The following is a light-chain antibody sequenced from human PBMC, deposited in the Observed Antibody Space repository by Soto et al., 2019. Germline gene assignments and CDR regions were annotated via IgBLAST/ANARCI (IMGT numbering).Light chain of an antibody. Sequence: DIQMTQSPSTLSASVGDRVTITCRASQSISSWLAWYQQKPGTAPKLLIYKASTLESGVPSRVSGSGSGTEFTLTISSLQPDDFATYYCQKYNSYPLTFGGGTKVEVK. J-gene: IGKJ4*01. CDR2: KAS. CDR3: QKYNSYPLT. CDR1: QSISSW. V-gene: IGKV1-5*03.